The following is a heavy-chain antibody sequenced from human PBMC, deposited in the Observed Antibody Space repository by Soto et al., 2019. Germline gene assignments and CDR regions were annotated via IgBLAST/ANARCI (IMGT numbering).Heavy chain of an antibody. CDR1: GFTYSAYG. CDR2: VWFDGSHQ. Sequence: QMQLVESGGGVVQPGRSLRLSCAASGFTYSAYGMHWVRQSPGKGLEWVAVVWFDGSHQYYGDSVKGRFTISRDNSRDTVHLQMNRLRVDDTALYYCVRDDGLRSFDSWGQGTLVTVSP. J-gene: IGHJ4*02. V-gene: IGHV3-33*01. CDR3: VRDDGLRSFDS. D-gene: IGHD3-9*01.